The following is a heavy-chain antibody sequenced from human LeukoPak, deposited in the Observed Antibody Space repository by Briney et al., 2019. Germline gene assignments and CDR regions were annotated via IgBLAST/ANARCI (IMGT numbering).Heavy chain of an antibody. D-gene: IGHD3-22*01. CDR3: ARDAGSMVVVSHFDY. CDR2: INPNSGGT. CDR1: GYTFTGYY. V-gene: IGHV1-2*02. Sequence: ASVKVSCKASGYTFTGYYMHWVRQAPGQGLEWMGWINPNSGGTNYAQKFQGRVTMTRDTSISTAYMELSRLRSDDTAVYYCARDAGSMVVVSHFDYWGQGTLVTVSS. J-gene: IGHJ4*02.